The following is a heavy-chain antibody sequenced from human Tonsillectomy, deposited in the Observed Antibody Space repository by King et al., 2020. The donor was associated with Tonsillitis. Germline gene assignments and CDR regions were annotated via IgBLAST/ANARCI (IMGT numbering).Heavy chain of an antibody. D-gene: IGHD3-10*01. CDR2: ISYNGRT. CDR1: GGSISSGYYY. J-gene: IGHJ5*02. V-gene: IGHV4-61*02. CDR3: AREYYQYSFDP. Sequence: PLQESGPGLVKPSQTLSLTCTVPGGSISSGYYYWTWIRQPAGKGLEWIGRISYNGRTNYNPSLKSRVTISIDTSKNQFSLNLSSVTAADTAVYYCAREYYQYSFDPWGQGTQVTVSS.